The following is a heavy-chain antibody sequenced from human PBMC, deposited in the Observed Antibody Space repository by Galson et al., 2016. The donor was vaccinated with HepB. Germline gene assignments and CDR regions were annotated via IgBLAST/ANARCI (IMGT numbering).Heavy chain of an antibody. CDR1: GGTFINSA. J-gene: IGHJ6*02. D-gene: IGHD3-10*01. Sequence: SVKVSCKAFGGTFINSAISWVRQAPGQGLEWMGGILPIFDITDYAQRFQGRVNITADASTNTAYMEVSSLRSEDTAVYYCARANVKHYGPTAYYYYYYGMDVWGQGTTVTVSS. V-gene: IGHV1-69*13. CDR3: ARANVKHYGPTAYYYYYYGMDV. CDR2: ILPIFDIT.